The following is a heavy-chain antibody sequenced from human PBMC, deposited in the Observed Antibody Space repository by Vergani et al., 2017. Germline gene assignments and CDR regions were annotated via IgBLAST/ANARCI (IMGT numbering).Heavy chain of an antibody. CDR1: GFTLSSYG. V-gene: IGHV3-30*18. J-gene: IGHJ6*03. Sequence: QVQLVESGGGVVQPGRSLRPSCAASGFTLSSYGMHRVRQAPGKGLERVAVISYDGSNKYYADPVKGRFTISRDNSKNTLYLQMNSLRAEATAVYYCAKDSRDSIYDYMDVWGKGTTVTVSS. CDR2: ISYDGSNK. CDR3: AKDSRDSIYDYMDV. D-gene: IGHD2-15*01.